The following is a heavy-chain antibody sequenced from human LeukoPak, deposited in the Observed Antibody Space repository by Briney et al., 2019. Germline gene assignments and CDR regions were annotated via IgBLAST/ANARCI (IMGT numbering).Heavy chain of an antibody. J-gene: IGHJ4*02. V-gene: IGHV3-30*03. CDR3: ARDRDGYNSIDY. CDR2: ISYDGSNK. D-gene: IGHD5-24*01. CDR1: GFTFSSYS. Sequence: GGSLRLSCAASGFTFSSYSMNWVRQAPGKGLEWVAVISYDGSNKYYADSVKGRFTISRDNSKNTLYLQMNSLRAEDTAVYYCARDRDGYNSIDYWGQGTLVTVSS.